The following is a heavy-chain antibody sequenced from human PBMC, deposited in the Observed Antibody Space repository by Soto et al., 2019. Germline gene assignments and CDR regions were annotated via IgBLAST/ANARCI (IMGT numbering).Heavy chain of an antibody. V-gene: IGHV3-23*01. D-gene: IGHD6-13*01. CDR3: AKYLSSSWSDAFDI. CDR1: GFTFSNSG. J-gene: IGHJ3*02. Sequence: EVQLLQSGGGLVQPGGSLRLSCAASGFTFSNSGMSWVRRTPGKGLECVSLISASGGSTHYADSVRARFTISRDNSKNTLYLQMNNLRDEDTAVYYCAKYLSSSWSDAFDIWGQGTLVTVSS. CDR2: ISASGGST.